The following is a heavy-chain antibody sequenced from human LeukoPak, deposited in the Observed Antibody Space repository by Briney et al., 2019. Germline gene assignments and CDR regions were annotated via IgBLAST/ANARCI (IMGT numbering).Heavy chain of an antibody. CDR1: GGTFSSYA. Sequence: SVKVSCKASGGTFSSYAISWVRQAPGQGLEWMGGIIPIFGTANYAQKFQGRVTITADESTSTAYMELSSLRSEDTAVHYCARDPGTAMVWNRQREGDNWFDPWGQGTLVTVSS. D-gene: IGHD5-18*01. CDR3: ARDPGTAMVWNRQREGDNWFDP. CDR2: IIPIFGTA. V-gene: IGHV1-69*01. J-gene: IGHJ5*02.